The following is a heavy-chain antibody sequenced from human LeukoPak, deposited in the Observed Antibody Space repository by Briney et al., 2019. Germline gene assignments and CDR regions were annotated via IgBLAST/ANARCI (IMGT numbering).Heavy chain of an antibody. V-gene: IGHV4-34*01. D-gene: IGHD2-2*01. Sequence: SETLSLTCAVYGGSFSGYSWSWIRQPPGKGLEWIGEINHSGSTNYNPSLKSRVTISVDTSKNQFSLKLSSVTAADTAVYYCARTSYCSSTSCYSHYGMDVWGQGTTVTVSS. CDR3: ARTSYCSSTSCYSHYGMDV. CDR2: INHSGST. J-gene: IGHJ6*02. CDR1: GGSFSGYS.